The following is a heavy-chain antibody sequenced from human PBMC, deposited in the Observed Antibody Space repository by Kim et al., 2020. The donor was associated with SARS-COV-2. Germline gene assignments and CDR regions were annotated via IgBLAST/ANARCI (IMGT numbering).Heavy chain of an antibody. J-gene: IGHJ4*02. D-gene: IGHD3-16*02. V-gene: IGHV3-30*18. CDR1: GFTFSSYG. CDR3: AKVNLRLGELSHLDY. CDR2: ISYDGSNK. Sequence: GGSLRLSFAASGFTFSSYGMHWVRQAPGKGLEWVAVISYDGSNKYYADSVKGRFTISRDNSKNTLYLQMNSLRAEDTAVYYCAKVNLRLGELSHLDYWGQGTLVTVSS.